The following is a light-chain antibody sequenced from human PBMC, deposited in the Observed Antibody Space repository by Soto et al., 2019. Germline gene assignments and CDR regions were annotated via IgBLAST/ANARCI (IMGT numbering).Light chain of an antibody. J-gene: IGKJ5*01. CDR1: QSVSSY. CDR2: DAS. CDR3: HQRQYWPPIT. V-gene: IGKV3-11*01. Sequence: EIGFTHSPTTLSLSPGERATPSCQASQSVSSYLAWYQQKPGQAPRLLIYDASNRATGIPARFSGSGSGTDFTLTISSLEPEDFAVYYCHQRQYWPPITFGQGTRLEIK.